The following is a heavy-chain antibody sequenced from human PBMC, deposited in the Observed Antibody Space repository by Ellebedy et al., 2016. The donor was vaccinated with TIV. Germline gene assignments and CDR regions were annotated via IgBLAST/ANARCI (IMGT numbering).Heavy chain of an antibody. D-gene: IGHD6-13*01. CDR2: IYYSGST. Sequence: MPSETLSLTCTVSGGSISSYYWSRIRQPPGKGLEWIGYIYYSGSTNYNPSLKSRVTISVDTSKNQFSLKLSSVTAADTAVYYCARSEISKYSSSWYVGGYWGQGTLVTVSS. CDR1: GGSISSYY. J-gene: IGHJ4*02. CDR3: ARSEISKYSSSWYVGGY. V-gene: IGHV4-59*08.